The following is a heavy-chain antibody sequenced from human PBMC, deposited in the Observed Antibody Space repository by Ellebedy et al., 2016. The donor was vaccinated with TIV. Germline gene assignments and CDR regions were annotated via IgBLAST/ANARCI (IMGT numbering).Heavy chain of an antibody. V-gene: IGHV3-7*01. CDR1: GFSFSGYW. CDR3: ARRFDY. Sequence: GGSLRLXXAASGFSFSGYWMHWVRQAPGKGLEWVANIKQDGSERYYVDSVKGRFTISRDNAKNSLYLQMNSLRAEDTAVNYCARRFDYWGQGTLVTVSS. CDR2: IKQDGSER. J-gene: IGHJ4*02.